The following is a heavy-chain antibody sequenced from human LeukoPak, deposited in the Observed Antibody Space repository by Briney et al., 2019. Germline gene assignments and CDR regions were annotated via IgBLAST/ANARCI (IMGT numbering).Heavy chain of an antibody. J-gene: IGHJ6*02. CDR3: ARDANIVVVPAATDYYYGMDV. D-gene: IGHD2-2*01. CDR2: IIPIFGIA. CDR1: GGTFSSYA. Sequence: SVKVSCKASGGTFSSYAISWVRQAPGQGLEWMGRIIPIFGIANYAQKFQGRVTITADKSTSTAYMELSSLRSEDTAVYYCARDANIVVVPAATDYYYGMDVWGQGTTVTVSS. V-gene: IGHV1-69*04.